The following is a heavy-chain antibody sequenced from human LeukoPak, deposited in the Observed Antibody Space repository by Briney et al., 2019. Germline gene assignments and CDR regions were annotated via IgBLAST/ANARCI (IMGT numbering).Heavy chain of an antibody. CDR2: ISWNSGSI. J-gene: IGHJ4*02. CDR1: GFTFDDYA. Sequence: GGSLRLSCAASGFTFDDYAMHWVRQAPGKGLEWVSGISWNSGSIGYADSVKGRFTISRDNAKNSLYLQMNSLRAEDTALYYCAKAAYSSGGELDYWGQGTLVTVSS. V-gene: IGHV3-9*01. D-gene: IGHD6-19*01. CDR3: AKAAYSSGGELDY.